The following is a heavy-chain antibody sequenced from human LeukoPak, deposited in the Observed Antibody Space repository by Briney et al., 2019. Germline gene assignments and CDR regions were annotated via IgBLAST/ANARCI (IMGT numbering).Heavy chain of an antibody. CDR1: GFTFSSYG. Sequence: GGSLRLSCAASGFTFSSYGMHWVRQAPGRGLEWVAVISYDGSNKYYADSVKGRFTISRDNSKNTLYLQMNSLRAEDTAVYYCAKGQDGYNNYWGQGTLVTVSS. D-gene: IGHD5-24*01. CDR2: ISYDGSNK. V-gene: IGHV3-30*18. CDR3: AKGQDGYNNY. J-gene: IGHJ4*02.